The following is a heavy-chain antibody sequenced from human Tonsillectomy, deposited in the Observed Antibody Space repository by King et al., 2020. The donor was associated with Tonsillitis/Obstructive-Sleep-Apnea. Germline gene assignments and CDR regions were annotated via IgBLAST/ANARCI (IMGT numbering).Heavy chain of an antibody. Sequence: DQLVQSGAEVKKPGASVKVSCTASGYTFTSYAMHWVRQAPGQRLEWMGWINAGNGNTKYSQKFQGRVTITRDTSASTAYMELSSLRSEDTAVYYCAREVVVAARGGPYFFDYWGRGTLVTVSS. D-gene: IGHD2-15*01. CDR1: GYTFTSYA. CDR3: AREVVVAARGGPYFFDY. J-gene: IGHJ4*02. V-gene: IGHV1-3*01. CDR2: INAGNGNT.